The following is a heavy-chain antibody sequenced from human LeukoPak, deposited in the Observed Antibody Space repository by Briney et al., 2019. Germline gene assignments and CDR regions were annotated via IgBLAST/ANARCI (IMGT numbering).Heavy chain of an antibody. CDR1: GYNFNDYY. Sequence: ASVKVSCKSTGYNFNDYYMNWLRQAPGQGLEWMGWINPNSGVTKYAERFQGRVTMTKETSINTVYMEMSSLGFDDTAVYYCAKDWPSPIVGPSSDNWGQGTLVTVSS. CDR2: INPNSGVT. V-gene: IGHV1-2*02. D-gene: IGHD1-26*01. J-gene: IGHJ4*02. CDR3: AKDWPSPIVGPSSDN.